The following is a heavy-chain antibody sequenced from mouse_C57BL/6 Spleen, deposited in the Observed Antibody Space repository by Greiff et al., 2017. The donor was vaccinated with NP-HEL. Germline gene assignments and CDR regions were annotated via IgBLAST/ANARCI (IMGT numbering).Heavy chain of an antibody. CDR1: GFSLTSYG. CDR3: AKNSLYDGYAMDY. J-gene: IGHJ4*01. D-gene: IGHD2-12*01. V-gene: IGHV2-5*01. CDR2: LWRGGST. Sequence: VKLQESGPGLVQPSQSLSITCTVSGFSLTSYGVHWVRQSQGKGLEWLGVLWRGGSTDYNAAFMSRLSITKDNSKSQVFLKMNSLQADDTAIYNCAKNSLYDGYAMDYWGQGTSVTVSS.